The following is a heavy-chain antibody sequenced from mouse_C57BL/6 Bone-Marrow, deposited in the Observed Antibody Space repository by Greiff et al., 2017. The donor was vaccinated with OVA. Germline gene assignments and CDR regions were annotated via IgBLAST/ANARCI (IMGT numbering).Heavy chain of an antibody. D-gene: IGHD2-5*01. V-gene: IGHV5-4*03. CDR1: GFTFSSYA. Sequence: EVKVEESGGGLVKPGGSLKLSCAASGFTFSSYAMSWVRQTPEKRLEWVATISDGGSDNYYPDNVQGRFTISRDNAKHNLYLQMRHLKSEDTAMYYCARVPSYYSNYSYAMDYWGQGTSVTVSS. J-gene: IGHJ4*01. CDR3: ARVPSYYSNYSYAMDY. CDR2: ISDGGSDN.